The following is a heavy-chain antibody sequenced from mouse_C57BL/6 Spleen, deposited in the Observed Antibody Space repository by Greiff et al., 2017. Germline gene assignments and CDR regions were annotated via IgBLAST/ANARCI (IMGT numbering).Heavy chain of an antibody. D-gene: IGHD4-1*01. CDR3: ARDRGDGTWYFDV. Sequence: DVMLVESGGGLVKPGGSLKLSCAASGFTFSSYAMSWVRQTPEKRLEWVATISDGGSYTYYPDNVKGRFTISRDNAKNNLYLQMSHLKSEDTAMYYWARDRGDGTWYFDVWGTGTTVTVSS. CDR1: GFTFSSYA. V-gene: IGHV5-4*01. J-gene: IGHJ1*03. CDR2: ISDGGSYT.